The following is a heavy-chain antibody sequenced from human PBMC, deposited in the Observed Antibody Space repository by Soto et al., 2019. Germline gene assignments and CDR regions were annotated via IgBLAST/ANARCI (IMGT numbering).Heavy chain of an antibody. V-gene: IGHV4-39*01. J-gene: IGHJ5*02. D-gene: IGHD2-15*01. Sequence: QLQLQESGPGLVKPSETLSLTCTVSGGSISSSSYYWGWIRQPPGKGLEWIGSIYYSGSTYYNPSRKSGVTISGDRCKNECSRKLSSVTGADTAVYYGASRICRGGSCYSENWFDPWGQGTLVTVSS. CDR3: ASRICRGGSCYSENWFDP. CDR2: IYYSGST. CDR1: GGSISSSSYY.